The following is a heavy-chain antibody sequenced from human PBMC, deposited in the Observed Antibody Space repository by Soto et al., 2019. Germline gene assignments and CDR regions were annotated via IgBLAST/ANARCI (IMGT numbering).Heavy chain of an antibody. CDR3: AKEAVKGLPDSRDDAFDI. J-gene: IGHJ3*02. D-gene: IGHD6-13*01. V-gene: IGHV3-23*01. CDR2: ISGSGGST. Sequence: GGSLRLSCAASGFTFSSYAMSWVRQAPGKGLEWVSAISGSGGSTYYADSVKGRFTISRDNSKNTLYLQMHSLRAEDTAVYYCAKEAVKGLPDSRDDAFDIWGQGTMVTVSS. CDR1: GFTFSSYA.